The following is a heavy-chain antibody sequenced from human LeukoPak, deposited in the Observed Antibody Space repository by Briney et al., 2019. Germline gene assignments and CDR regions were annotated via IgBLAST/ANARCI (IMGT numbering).Heavy chain of an antibody. V-gene: IGHV3-48*01. D-gene: IGHD6-13*01. J-gene: IGHJ4*02. CDR3: ARAGLRAAAGL. CDR1: GFTFSSYS. Sequence: PGGSLRLSCAASGFTFSSYSMTWVRQAPGKGLEWVSYISSSSSTIYYADSVKGRFTISRDNAKNSLYLQMNSLRAEDTAVYYCARAGLRAAAGLWGQGTLVTVSS. CDR2: ISSSSSTI.